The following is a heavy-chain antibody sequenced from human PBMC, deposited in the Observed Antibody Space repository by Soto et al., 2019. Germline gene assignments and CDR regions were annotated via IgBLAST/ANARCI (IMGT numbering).Heavy chain of an antibody. V-gene: IGHV3-30*18. CDR3: AKDRQQLGYNWFDP. J-gene: IGHJ5*02. CDR2: ISYDGSNK. CDR1: GFTFSSYG. D-gene: IGHD6-13*01. Sequence: QVQLVESGGGVVHPGRSLRLSCAASGFTFSSYGMHWVRQAPGKGLEWVAVISYDGSNKYYADSVKGRFTISRDNSKNTLYLQMNSLRAEDTAVYYCAKDRQQLGYNWFDPWGQGTLVTVSS.